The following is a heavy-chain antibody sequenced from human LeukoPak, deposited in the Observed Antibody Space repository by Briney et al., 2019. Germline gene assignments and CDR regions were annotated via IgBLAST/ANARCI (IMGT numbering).Heavy chain of an antibody. Sequence: GGSLRLSCAASGFTFSAYGMTWVRQAPGKGLEWVSAISGSAAATFYADSVKGRFTISRDNSRSTLYLQMNSLRAEDTAVYYCARDLSVAAKGYWGQGTLVTVSS. D-gene: IGHD2-15*01. CDR1: GFTFSAYG. CDR3: ARDLSVAAKGY. CDR2: ISGSAAAT. J-gene: IGHJ4*02. V-gene: IGHV3-23*01.